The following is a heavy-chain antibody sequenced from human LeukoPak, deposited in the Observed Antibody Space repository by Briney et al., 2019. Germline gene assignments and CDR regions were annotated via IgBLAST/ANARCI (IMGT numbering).Heavy chain of an antibody. CDR1: GGSISSYY. CDR2: IYYSGST. J-gene: IGHJ4*02. CDR3: AREVGYCSGGSCYSYFDY. V-gene: IGHV4-59*01. Sequence: PSETLSLTCTVSGGSISSYYWSWIRQPPGKGMEWIGYIYYSGSTNYNASLTNRVTISVDTSKNQFSLKLSSVTAADTAVYYCAREVGYCSGGSCYSYFDYWGQGTLVTVSS. D-gene: IGHD2-15*01.